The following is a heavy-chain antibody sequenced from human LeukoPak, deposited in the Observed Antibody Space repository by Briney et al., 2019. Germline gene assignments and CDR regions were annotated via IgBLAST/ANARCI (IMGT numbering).Heavy chain of an antibody. CDR2: ISAYNGNT. V-gene: IGHV1-18*01. CDR3: ARHTSYDSSGYYYYYGMDV. CDR1: GGTFSSYA. J-gene: IGHJ6*02. D-gene: IGHD3-22*01. Sequence: VASVKVSCKASGGTFSSYAISWVRQAPGQGLEWMGWISAYNGNTNYAQKLQGRVTMTTDTSTSTAYMELRSLRSDDTAVYYCARHTSYDSSGYYYYYGMDVWGQGTTVTVSS.